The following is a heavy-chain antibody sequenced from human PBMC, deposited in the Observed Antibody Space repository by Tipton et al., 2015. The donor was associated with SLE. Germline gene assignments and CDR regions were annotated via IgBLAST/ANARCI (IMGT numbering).Heavy chain of an antibody. J-gene: IGHJ4*02. V-gene: IGHV4-39*01. CDR2: IYYTGST. CDR3: ARFVGAKYFFDS. Sequence: TLSLTCTVSGGSMRISSHYWGWIRQPPGKGLEWLANIYYTGSTYYNLSLRSRITISVDTSKNQFSLNLSSVTAADTAVYYCARFVGAKYFFDSRGQGTLVTVSS. CDR1: GGSMRISSHY. D-gene: IGHD1-26*01.